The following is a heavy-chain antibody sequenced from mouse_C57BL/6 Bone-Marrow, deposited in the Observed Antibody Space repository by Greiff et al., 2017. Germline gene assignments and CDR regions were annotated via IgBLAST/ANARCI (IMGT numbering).Heavy chain of an antibody. CDR3: ALITTVVATDY. CDR1: GSTFTSYW. Sequence: QVQLQQPGAELVKPGASVKLSCKASGSTFTSYWMHWVKQRPGQGLEWIGMIHPNSGSTNYNEKFKSKATLTVDKSSSTAYMQLSSLTSEDSAVYYCALITTVVATDYWGQGTTLTVSS. CDR2: IHPNSGST. V-gene: IGHV1-64*01. D-gene: IGHD1-1*01. J-gene: IGHJ2*01.